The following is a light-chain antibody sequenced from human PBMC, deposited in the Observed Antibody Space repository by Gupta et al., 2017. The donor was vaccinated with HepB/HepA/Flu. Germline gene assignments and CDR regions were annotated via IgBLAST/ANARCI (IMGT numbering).Light chain of an antibody. V-gene: IGLV1-40*01. J-gene: IGLJ1*01. CDR2: GNT. Sequence: QSVLTQSPSVSGAPGQRVTISCTGSSSNIGAAYAVHWYQQLPGTAPKLLFYGNTNRPSGVPDRFSGSKSGTSASLAITGLQAEDEADYYCQSYDSSLSCVFGTGTKVTVL. CDR3: QSYDSSLSCV. CDR1: SSNIGAAYA.